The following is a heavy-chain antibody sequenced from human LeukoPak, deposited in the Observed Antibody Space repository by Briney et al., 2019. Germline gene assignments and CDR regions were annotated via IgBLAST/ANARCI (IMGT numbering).Heavy chain of an antibody. Sequence: GRSLRLSCAASGFTFNTYTMNWVRQAPGKGLEWVSYISGSSGIIVYADSVRGRFTISRDNAKNSLYLQMNSLRAEDTAVYYCVSFYETYWGQGTLVTVSS. CDR3: VSFYETY. D-gene: IGHD2-2*01. J-gene: IGHJ4*02. CDR1: GFTFNTYT. V-gene: IGHV3-48*01. CDR2: ISGSSGII.